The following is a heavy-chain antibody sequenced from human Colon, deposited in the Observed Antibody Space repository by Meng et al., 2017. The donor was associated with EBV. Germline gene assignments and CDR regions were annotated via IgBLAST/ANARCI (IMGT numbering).Heavy chain of an antibody. CDR2: IYFTGRT. D-gene: IGHD2-15*01. CDR1: RDSINICVSY. CDR3: ARGGGSFRFQF. J-gene: IGHJ4*02. V-gene: IGHV4-30-4*01. Sequence: LPASGPRTVIPSQSLSLTCCSSRDSINICVSYWSWIPHPPGKGLEWIGSIYFTGRTSYSPSLKSRLNISIDTSKNQFSLRLTSVTAADTAVYYCARGGGSFRFQFWGLGTLVTVSS.